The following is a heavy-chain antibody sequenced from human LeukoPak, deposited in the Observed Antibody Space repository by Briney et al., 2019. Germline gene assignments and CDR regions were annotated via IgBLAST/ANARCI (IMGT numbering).Heavy chain of an antibody. CDR2: MNPNSGNT. D-gene: IGHD5-12*01. CDR3: ARVIGGYETYYFDY. J-gene: IGHJ4*02. CDR1: GYTFTSYD. Sequence: ASVKVSCKASGYTFTSYDINWVRQATGQGLEWMGWMNPNSGNTGYAQKFQGRVTMTRNTSISTAYMELSSLRSEDTAVYYCARVIGGYETYYFDYWGQGTLVTVSS. V-gene: IGHV1-8*02.